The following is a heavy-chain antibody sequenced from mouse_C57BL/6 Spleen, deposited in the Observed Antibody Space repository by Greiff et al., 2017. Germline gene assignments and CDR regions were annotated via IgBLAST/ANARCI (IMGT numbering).Heavy chain of an antibody. D-gene: IGHD1-1*02. J-gene: IGHJ2*01. Sequence: VQLQQSGAELAKPGASVKLSCKASGYTFTSYWLPWVKQRHGQGLEWIGYINPSSGYTKYNQKYKDKATMTADKSSSTAYMQLSSLTYDDSAVDSCAKWGGSNTPYYFDYWGQGTTLTVSS. CDR3: AKWGGSNTPYYFDY. V-gene: IGHV1-7*01. CDR1: GYTFTSYW. CDR2: INPSSGYT.